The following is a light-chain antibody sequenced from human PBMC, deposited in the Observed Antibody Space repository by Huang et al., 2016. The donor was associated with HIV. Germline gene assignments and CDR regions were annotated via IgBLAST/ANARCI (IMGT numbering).Light chain of an antibody. Sequence: DVQMTQSPSTLSAYVGDRITITCRASQSINNYFAWYQQKAGKAPDLLIYKASTLDSGVPSRCSGSGSGTTFTLTISNLQPDDFATYYCQQYDSYWTFGQGTKVE. V-gene: IGKV1-5*03. J-gene: IGKJ1*01. CDR3: QQYDSYWT. CDR2: KAS. CDR1: QSINNY.